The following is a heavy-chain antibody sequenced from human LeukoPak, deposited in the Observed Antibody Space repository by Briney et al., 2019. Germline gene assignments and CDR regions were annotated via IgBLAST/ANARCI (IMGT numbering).Heavy chain of an antibody. J-gene: IGHJ4*02. CDR3: ARSMATIQYAFDY. D-gene: IGHD5-24*01. CDR1: GGSIRSYY. CDR2: IYYSGST. V-gene: IGHV4-59*01. Sequence: PSETLSLTCTVSGGSIRSYYWSWIRQPPGKGLEWIGYIYYSGSTNYNPSLKSRVTISVDTPRNQFSLKLSSVTAADTAVYYCARSMATIQYAFDYWGQGTLVTVSS.